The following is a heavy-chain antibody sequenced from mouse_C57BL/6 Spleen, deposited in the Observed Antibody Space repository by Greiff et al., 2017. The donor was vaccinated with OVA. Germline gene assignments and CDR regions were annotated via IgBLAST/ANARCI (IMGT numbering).Heavy chain of an antibody. J-gene: IGHJ2*01. V-gene: IGHV3-6*01. D-gene: IGHD1-1*01. CDR1: GYSITSGYY. CDR3: ARGNYYGSSPLNY. Sequence: EVQVVESGPGLVKPSQSLSLPCSVPGYSITSGYYWNWIRQFPGNKLEWMGYISYDGSNKYNPSLKNRISITRDTSKNQFFLKLNSVTTEDTATYYCARGNYYGSSPLNYWGQGTTLTVSS. CDR2: ISYDGSN.